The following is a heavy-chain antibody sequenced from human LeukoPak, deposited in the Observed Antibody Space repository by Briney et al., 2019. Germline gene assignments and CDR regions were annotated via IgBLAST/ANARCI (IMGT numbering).Heavy chain of an antibody. Sequence: GGSLRLSCAASGFTFSSYAMSWVRQAPGKGLEWVSAISGSGGSTYYADSVKGRFTISRDNSKNTLYLQMNSLRAEDTAVYYCARDTWVIGEPAYWGQGTLVTVSS. CDR3: ARDTWVIGEPAY. D-gene: IGHD2-21*01. J-gene: IGHJ4*02. V-gene: IGHV3-23*01. CDR1: GFTFSSYA. CDR2: ISGSGGST.